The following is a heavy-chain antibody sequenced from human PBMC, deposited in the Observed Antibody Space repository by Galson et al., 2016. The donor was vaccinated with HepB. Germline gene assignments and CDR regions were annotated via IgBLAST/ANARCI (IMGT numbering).Heavy chain of an antibody. Sequence: PALVKPTQTLTLTCTFSGFSLSTSGVGVGWIRQPPGKALEWLALIYWDGDKHYRPSLRSRLTITKDTSENQVVLTMTNMDPVDTGTDYCATFSRGWYSVGRAFDIWGQGTIVTVSS. D-gene: IGHD6-19*01. V-gene: IGHV2-5*02. J-gene: IGHJ3*02. CDR1: GFSLSTSGVG. CDR3: ATFSRGWYSVGRAFDI. CDR2: IYWDGDK.